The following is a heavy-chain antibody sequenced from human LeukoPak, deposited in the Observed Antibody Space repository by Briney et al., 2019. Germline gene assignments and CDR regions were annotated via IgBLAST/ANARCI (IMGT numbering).Heavy chain of an antibody. V-gene: IGHV3-53*01. J-gene: IGHJ4*02. D-gene: IGHD2-2*01. Sequence: PGGSLRLSCAASGFTVSSNYMSWVRQAPGKGLEWVSVIYSGGSTYCADSVKGRFTISRDNSKNTLYLQMNSLRAEDTAVYYCAKGSYGPAAIAFDYWGQGTLVTVSS. CDR3: AKGSYGPAAIAFDY. CDR2: IYSGGST. CDR1: GFTVSSNY.